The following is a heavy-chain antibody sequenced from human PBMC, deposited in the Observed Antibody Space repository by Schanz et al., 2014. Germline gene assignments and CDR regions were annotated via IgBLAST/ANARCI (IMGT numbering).Heavy chain of an antibody. CDR3: ARDNYYGSGSCAY. D-gene: IGHD3-10*01. Sequence: EVQLVESGGGLVQPGGSLRLSCGGSGFTFSSYAMSWVRQAPGKGLEWVSALSGSGGSTYYADSVKGRFTISRDNAKNSMYLHMKSLRGEDTAVYYCARDNYYGSGSCAYWGQGTLVTVSS. J-gene: IGHJ4*02. V-gene: IGHV3-23*04. CDR1: GFTFSSYA. CDR2: LSGSGGST.